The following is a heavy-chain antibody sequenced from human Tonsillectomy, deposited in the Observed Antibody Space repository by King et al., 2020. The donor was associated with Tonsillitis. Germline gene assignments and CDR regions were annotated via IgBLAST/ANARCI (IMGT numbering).Heavy chain of an antibody. CDR2: INAGKGNT. J-gene: IGHJ4*02. V-gene: IGHV1-3*01. Sequence: QLVQSGAEVKKPGASVKVSCKASVYTFTSYAMHWVRQAPGQRLEWMGWINAGKGNTKYSQKFQGRVTITRETSASTAYMELSSLTSEDTAMYYCARDGEYSSSWYFWGQGTLVTVSS. CDR3: ARDGEYSSSWYF. D-gene: IGHD6-13*01. CDR1: VYTFTSYA.